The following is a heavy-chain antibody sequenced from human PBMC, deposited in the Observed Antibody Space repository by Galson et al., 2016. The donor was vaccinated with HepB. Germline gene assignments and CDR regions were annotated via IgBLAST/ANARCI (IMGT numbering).Heavy chain of an antibody. D-gene: IGHD4-17*01. V-gene: IGHV1-46*01. Sequence: SVKVSCKASGYSFTSYYMYWVRQAPGQRLEWMGIINASGGKTSYPQKFQGRVTMTTDMSTSTAYMELSSLRSEDTAVYYCVRGYYGDFRGVGHYWGQGTLVTVSS. CDR1: GYSFTSYY. CDR2: INASGGKT. J-gene: IGHJ4*02. CDR3: VRGYYGDFRGVGHY.